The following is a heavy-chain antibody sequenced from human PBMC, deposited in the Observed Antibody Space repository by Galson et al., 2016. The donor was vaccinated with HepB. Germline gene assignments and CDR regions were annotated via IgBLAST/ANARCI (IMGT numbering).Heavy chain of an antibody. J-gene: IGHJ5*02. D-gene: IGHD6-13*01. CDR2: ISTSDYTT. V-gene: IGHV3-48*01. CDR1: GFTFNTYS. CDR3: ARDREGAAGWLDP. Sequence: SLRLSCAASGFTFNTYSMNWVRQAPGKGLEWVAYISTSDYTTYYADSLKGRFTISRDNANNSLYLQMNSLRADDTGVYYCARDREGAAGWLDPWGQGTLVTVSS.